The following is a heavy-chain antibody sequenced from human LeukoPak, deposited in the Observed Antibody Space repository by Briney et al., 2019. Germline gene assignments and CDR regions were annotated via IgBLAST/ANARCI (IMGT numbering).Heavy chain of an antibody. CDR1: GFTLGNYG. D-gene: IGHD3-22*01. Sequence: GRSLRLSCAATGFTLGNYGIHWVRQAPGKGLEWVAGIWFDGSKRYYADSVKGRFTFSRDNSKNEVYLQMNSLSPEDTAVFYCARVALSGSNYYSALDYWGQGTLVTVSS. CDR2: IWFDGSKR. J-gene: IGHJ4*02. V-gene: IGHV3-33*03. CDR3: ARVALSGSNYYSALDY.